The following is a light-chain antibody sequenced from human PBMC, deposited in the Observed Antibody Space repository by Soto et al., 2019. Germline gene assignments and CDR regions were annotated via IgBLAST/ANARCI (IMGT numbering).Light chain of an antibody. CDR1: QSVFYSSNSKNC. Sequence: DIVMTQSPDSLAVSLGERATINCKSSQSVFYSSNSKNCLGWYQQKPGQPPKLLIAWASSREPGVSDRFSGSGSGTDFTLTISSLQAEDVAVYYCHQYYSVPFTFGPGTRVDIK. J-gene: IGKJ3*01. CDR3: HQYYSVPFT. CDR2: WAS. V-gene: IGKV4-1*01.